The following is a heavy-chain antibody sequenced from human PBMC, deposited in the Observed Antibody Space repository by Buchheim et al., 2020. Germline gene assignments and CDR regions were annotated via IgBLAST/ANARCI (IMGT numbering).Heavy chain of an antibody. V-gene: IGHV3-30-3*01. CDR3: ARCDLRLPLLDY. CDR1: GFTFSSYA. CDR2: ISYDGSNK. Sequence: QVQLVESGGGVVQPGRSLRLSCAASGFTFSSYAMHWVRQAPGKGLEWVAVISYDGSNKYYADSVKGRFTISRDNSKNTLYLQMNSLRAEDTAVYYCARCDLRLPLLDYWGQGTL. J-gene: IGHJ4*02. D-gene: IGHD5-18*01.